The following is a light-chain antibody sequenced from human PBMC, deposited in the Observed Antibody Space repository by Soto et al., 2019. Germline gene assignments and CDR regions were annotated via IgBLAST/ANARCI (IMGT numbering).Light chain of an antibody. J-gene: IGLJ1*01. V-gene: IGLV2-14*01. CDR1: ASDVGGYNY. CDR2: AVS. CDR3: CSYTSRTTYV. Sequence: QSVLTQPASVSGSPGHSITISCTGTASDVGGYNYVSWYQQHPGKAPKLMIHAVSNRPSGISSRFSGSKSGNTASLTISGLQSEDEADYFCCSYTSRTTYVFGTGTKVTVL.